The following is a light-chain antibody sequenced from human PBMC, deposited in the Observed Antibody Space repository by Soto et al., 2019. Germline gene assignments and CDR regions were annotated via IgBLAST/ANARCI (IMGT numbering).Light chain of an antibody. CDR1: SSDIGHYDY. CDR2: HVT. Sequence: QSALAQPASVSGSPGQSITISCTGTSSDIGHYDYVSWYQQHPGKAPKLMIYHVTYRPSGVSNRYSGSKSGNSASLTISGLQADDEADYYCCSLKTSHNYVFGSGTKVTVL. J-gene: IGLJ1*01. V-gene: IGLV2-14*03. CDR3: CSLKTSHNYV.